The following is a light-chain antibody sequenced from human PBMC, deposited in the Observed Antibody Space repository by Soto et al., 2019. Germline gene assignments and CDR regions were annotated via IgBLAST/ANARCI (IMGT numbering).Light chain of an antibody. J-gene: IGKJ4*01. Sequence: EIVMTQFPATLSVSPGESATLSCRASQSVRNNLAWYQQRPGHVPRVLIYGASTRATDIPARFSGSGSGAEFTLTISSMQSEDFALYYCQQYNRGLTFGGGTKVDIK. V-gene: IGKV3-15*01. CDR2: GAS. CDR1: QSVRNN. CDR3: QQYNRGLT.